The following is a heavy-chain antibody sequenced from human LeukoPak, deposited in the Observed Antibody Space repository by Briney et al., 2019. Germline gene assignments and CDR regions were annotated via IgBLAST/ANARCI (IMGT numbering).Heavy chain of an antibody. CDR3: TDLPGD. CDR1: GFMFSGSA. CDR2: IRSKVKSYAT. V-gene: IGHV3-73*01. J-gene: IGHJ4*02. Sequence: GGSLRLSCAASGFMFSGSAMHWVRQASGKGLEWVGRIRSKVKSYATAYAVSVKGRFTISSDDSKNTAYLQMNSLKTEDTAVYYCTDLPGDWGQGTLVTVSS.